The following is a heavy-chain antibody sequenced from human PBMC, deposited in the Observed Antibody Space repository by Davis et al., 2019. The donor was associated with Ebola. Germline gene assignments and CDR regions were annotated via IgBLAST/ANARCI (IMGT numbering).Heavy chain of an antibody. CDR2: LGTSADT. J-gene: IGHJ4*02. D-gene: IGHD3-9*01. CDR3: ARGAQSLFS. V-gene: IGHV3-21*01. Sequence: GESLKISCAASGFTFSTYTMNWVRQAPGKGLEWVSTLGTSADTYYADSVKGRFTISRDNFKNTLYLQMGSLRPEDTAVYYCARGAQSLFSWGQGTLVTVSS. CDR1: GFTFSTYT.